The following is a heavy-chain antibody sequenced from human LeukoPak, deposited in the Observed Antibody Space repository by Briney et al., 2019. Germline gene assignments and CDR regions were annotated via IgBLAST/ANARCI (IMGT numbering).Heavy chain of an antibody. Sequence: SETLSLTCTVSGGSISSYYWSWIRQPPGKGLEWIGYIYYSGSTNYNPSLKSRVTISVDTSKNQFSLKLSSVTAADTAVYYCARVNFPYYYDSSGYYYFDYWGQGTLDTVSS. D-gene: IGHD3-22*01. CDR2: IYYSGST. CDR3: ARVNFPYYYDSSGYYYFDY. CDR1: GGSISSYY. J-gene: IGHJ4*02. V-gene: IGHV4-59*01.